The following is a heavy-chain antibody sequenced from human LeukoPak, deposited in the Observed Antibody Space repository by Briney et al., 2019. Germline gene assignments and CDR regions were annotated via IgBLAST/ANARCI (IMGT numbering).Heavy chain of an antibody. J-gene: IGHJ6*02. V-gene: IGHV3-11*01. CDR2: ISSSGSTI. D-gene: IGHD3-10*01. Sequence: GGSLRLSCAASGFTFSDYYMSWIRQAPGKGLEWVSYISSSGSTIYYADSVKGRFTISRDNAKNSLCLQMNSLRAEDTAVYYCARAITMVRGSIPYYYYGMDVWGQGTTVAVSS. CDR3: ARAITMVRGSIPYYYYGMDV. CDR1: GFTFSDYY.